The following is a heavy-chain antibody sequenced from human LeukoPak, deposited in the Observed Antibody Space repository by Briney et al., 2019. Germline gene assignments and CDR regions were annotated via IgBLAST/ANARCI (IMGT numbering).Heavy chain of an antibody. CDR1: GFTFSSYA. D-gene: IGHD3-3*01. V-gene: IGHV3-23*01. CDR2: ISGSGGST. Sequence: GGSLRLSCAASGFTFSSYAMSWVRQAPGKGLEWVSAISGSGGSTYYADSVKGRFTISRDNSKNTLYLQMNSLRAEDTAVYYCAKSQELYYDFWSGYSGYWGQGTLVTVSS. J-gene: IGHJ4*02. CDR3: AKSQELYYDFWSGYSGY.